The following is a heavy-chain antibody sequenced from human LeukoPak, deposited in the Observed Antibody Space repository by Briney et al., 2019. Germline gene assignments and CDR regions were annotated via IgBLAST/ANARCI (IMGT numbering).Heavy chain of an antibody. CDR1: GGTFSLYA. Sequence: PGGTRRFWSSVFGGTFSLYAMSWVRQAPGKGLEWVSYINSESTDILYAGSVKGRFTISRDIAKNSLYLQMNSLRAEDTAVYYCARDTYPPQLIDYWGQGTLVIVSS. V-gene: IGHV3-21*05. D-gene: IGHD5-18*01. CDR3: ARDTYPPQLIDY. J-gene: IGHJ4*02. CDR2: INSESTDI.